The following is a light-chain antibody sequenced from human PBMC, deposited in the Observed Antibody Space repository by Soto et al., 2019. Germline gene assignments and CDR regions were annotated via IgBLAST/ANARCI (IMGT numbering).Light chain of an antibody. CDR3: QQRGNWPPTWT. CDR1: QSIGYY. J-gene: IGKJ1*01. Sequence: EIVLTQSPATLSLSPWEIATLSCRASQSIGYYLAWYQEKPGQAPRLLIYDASIRATGIPARFSGSWSGTDFTLTINGLEPEDSAVYYCQQRGNWPPTWTFGQGTKVDIK. V-gene: IGKV3-11*01. CDR2: DAS.